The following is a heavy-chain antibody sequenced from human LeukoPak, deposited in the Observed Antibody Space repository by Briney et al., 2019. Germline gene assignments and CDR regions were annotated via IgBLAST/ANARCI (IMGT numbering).Heavy chain of an antibody. CDR1: GFTFSSYA. J-gene: IGHJ4*02. D-gene: IGHD2-15*01. V-gene: IGHV3-23*01. CDR3: AKAPVTTCSGAYCYPFDY. CDR2: ISGSGDTT. Sequence: PGGSLRLSCAASGFTFSSYAMSWVRQAPGKGLEWVSVISGSGDTTNYADSVKGRFTISRDSYKNTLYLQMNSLRAEDAAVYYRAKAPVTTCSGAYCYPFDYWGQGTLVTVSS.